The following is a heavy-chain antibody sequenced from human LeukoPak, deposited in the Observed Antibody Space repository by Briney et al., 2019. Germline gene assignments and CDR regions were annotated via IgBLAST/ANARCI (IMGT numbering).Heavy chain of an antibody. CDR3: ARDNTLGGFDP. J-gene: IGHJ5*02. CDR1: GGSISSGSYY. V-gene: IGHV4-61*02. CDR2: IYTSGST. Sequence: SETLSLTCTVSGGSISSGSYYWSWIRQPAGKGLEWIGRIYTSGSTNYNPSLKSRVTISVDTSKNQFSLKLSSVTAADTAVYYCARDNTLGGFDPWGQGTLVTVSS.